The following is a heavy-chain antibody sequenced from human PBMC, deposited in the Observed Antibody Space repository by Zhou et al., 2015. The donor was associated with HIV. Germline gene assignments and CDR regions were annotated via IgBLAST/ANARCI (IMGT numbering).Heavy chain of an antibody. CDR2: ITPLSVQP. D-gene: IGHD3-10*01. CDR1: GGTFSSYG. V-gene: IGHV1-69*06. J-gene: IGHJ6*02. Sequence: QVQLEQSGAEVKKPGSSVRVSCKASGGTFSSYGINWVRQAPGQGLEWVGGITPLSVQPNYAQNFQARVTISADKSTRTAYLDLSSLRSEDTAVYYCECYYGSGSHVGMDVWGQGTTVTVSS. CDR3: ECYYGSGSHVGMDV.